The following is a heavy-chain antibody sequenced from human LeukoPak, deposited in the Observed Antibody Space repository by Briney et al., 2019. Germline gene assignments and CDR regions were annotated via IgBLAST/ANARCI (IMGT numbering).Heavy chain of an antibody. CDR3: ARRGEGPLYYYYGMDV. CDR2: ISWNSGSI. V-gene: IGHV3-9*01. Sequence: GGSLRLSCAASGFTFDDYAMHWVRQAPGKGLEWVSGISWNSGSIGYADSVKGRFTISRGNAKNSLYLQMNSLRAEDTALYYCARRGEGPLYYYYGMDVWGQGTTVTVSS. CDR1: GFTFDDYA. J-gene: IGHJ6*02. D-gene: IGHD3-16*01.